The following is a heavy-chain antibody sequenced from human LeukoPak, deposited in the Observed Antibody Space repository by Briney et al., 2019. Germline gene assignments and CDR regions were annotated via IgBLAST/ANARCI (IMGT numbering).Heavy chain of an antibody. J-gene: IGHJ3*02. V-gene: IGHV1-69*13. CDR1: GGTFSSYA. Sequence: ASVKVSCKASGGTFSSYAISWVRQAPGQGLEWMGGIIPIFGTANYAQKFQGGVTITADESTSTAYMELSSLRSEDTAVYYCARERDIVATRTGAFDIWGQGTMVTVSS. D-gene: IGHD5-12*01. CDR3: ARERDIVATRTGAFDI. CDR2: IIPIFGTA.